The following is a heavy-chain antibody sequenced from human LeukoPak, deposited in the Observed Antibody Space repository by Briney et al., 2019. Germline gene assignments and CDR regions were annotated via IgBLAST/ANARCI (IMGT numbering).Heavy chain of an antibody. J-gene: IGHJ4*02. Sequence: GGSLRLSCAASGFRFSDYYMSWIRQAPGKGLEWVSYIGSSSSTTYYADSVKGRFTISRDNTRKSLYLQMNSLRAEDTAVYYCAKEWQWQLLIVDSWDQGTLVTVSS. CDR2: IGSSSSTT. V-gene: IGHV3-11*04. CDR3: AKEWQWQLLIVDS. CDR1: GFRFSDYY. D-gene: IGHD1-26*01.